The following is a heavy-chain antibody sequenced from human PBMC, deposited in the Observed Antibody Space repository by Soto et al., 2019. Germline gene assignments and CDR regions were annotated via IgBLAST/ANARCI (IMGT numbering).Heavy chain of an antibody. CDR2: ISAYNGNT. CDR3: ARESSLDTAMVIGAYCYYGMDV. Sequence: ASVKVSCKASGYTFTSYGISWVRQAPGQGLEWMGWISAYNGNTNYAQKLQGRVTMTTDTSTSTAYMELRSLRSDDTAVYYCARESSLDTAMVIGAYCYYGMDVWGRGTTVTVSS. D-gene: IGHD5-18*01. CDR1: GYTFTSYG. V-gene: IGHV1-18*01. J-gene: IGHJ6*02.